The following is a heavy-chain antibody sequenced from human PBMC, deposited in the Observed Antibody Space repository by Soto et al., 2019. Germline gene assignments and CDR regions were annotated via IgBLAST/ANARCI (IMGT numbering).Heavy chain of an antibody. CDR3: ARDRGSSSWSYYFDY. V-gene: IGHV1-69*01. J-gene: IGHJ4*02. Sequence: QVQLVQSGAEVKKPGSSVKVSCKASGGTFSSYAISWVRQAPGQGLEWMGWIIPIFGTANYAQKVQGRVTLTADESTSTAYMELSSLRSEDTAVYSCARDRGSSSWSYYFDYWGQGTLVTVSS. CDR2: IIPIFGTA. D-gene: IGHD6-13*01. CDR1: GGTFSSYA.